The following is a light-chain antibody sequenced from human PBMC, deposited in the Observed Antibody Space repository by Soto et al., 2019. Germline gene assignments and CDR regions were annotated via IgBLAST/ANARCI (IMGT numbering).Light chain of an antibody. V-gene: IGKV3-11*01. CDR3: HQRSSWPRGT. CDR1: QSVSSY. Sequence: EIVFTQSPATLSLSLGESATLSCRASQSVSSYLAWYQQKPGQGPRLLIYDASNRANGVSARFSSSGYGTDLTLIISSLEPDDFSVYYYHQRSSWPRGTFGQGTKVDI. CDR2: DAS. J-gene: IGKJ1*01.